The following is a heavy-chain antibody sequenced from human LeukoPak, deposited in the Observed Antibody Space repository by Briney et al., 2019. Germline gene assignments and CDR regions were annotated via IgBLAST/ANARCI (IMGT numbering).Heavy chain of an antibody. CDR1: GFTFSSYS. J-gene: IGHJ4*02. D-gene: IGHD6-6*01. Sequence: PGGSLRLSCAASGFTFSSYSMNWVRQAPGKGLEWVSSISSGSSYIYYADSVKGRFTISRDNAKNSLYLQMNSLRAEDTAVYYCARVGVYSSSHFDYWGQGTLVTVSS. V-gene: IGHV3-21*01. CDR2: ISSGSSYI. CDR3: ARVGVYSSSHFDY.